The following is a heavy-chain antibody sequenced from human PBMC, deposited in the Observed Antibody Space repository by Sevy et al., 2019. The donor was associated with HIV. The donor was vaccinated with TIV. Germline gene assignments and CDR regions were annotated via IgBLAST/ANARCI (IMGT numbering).Heavy chain of an antibody. Sequence: SETLSLTCAVYGGSFSGYYWSWIRQPPGKGLEWIGEINHSGSTNYNPSLKSRVTISVDTSKNQFSLKLRSVTAADTAVYYCARGSQGPYSSSWFDPWGQGTLVTVSS. D-gene: IGHD6-13*01. CDR1: GGSFSGYY. J-gene: IGHJ5*02. V-gene: IGHV4-34*01. CDR2: INHSGST. CDR3: ARGSQGPYSSSWFDP.